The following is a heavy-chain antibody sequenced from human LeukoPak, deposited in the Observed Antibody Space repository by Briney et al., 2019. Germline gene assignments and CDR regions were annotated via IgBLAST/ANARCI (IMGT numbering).Heavy chain of an antibody. J-gene: IGHJ4*02. Sequence: GSLRLSCAAPGFTFSSPAMNWVRQAPGKGLEWVSGITGGGGGTHHADSVRGRFTISRDNSRNTLYLQMSSLRGEDTAVYFCAKQSAYYYDSSPFDYWGQGTLVTVSS. D-gene: IGHD3-22*01. CDR1: GFTFSSPA. V-gene: IGHV3-23*01. CDR2: ITGGGGGT. CDR3: AKQSAYYYDSSPFDY.